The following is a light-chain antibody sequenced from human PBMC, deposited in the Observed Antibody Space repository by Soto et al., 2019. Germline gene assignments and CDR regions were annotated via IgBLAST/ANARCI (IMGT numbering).Light chain of an antibody. CDR2: AAS. CDR3: QQLNGYPIT. CDR1: QGISSF. Sequence: IQLTQSPSSLSASVGDRVTITCRASQGISSFLGWYQQKPGKAPKLLIYAASTLQSGVPSRFSGSGSGTDATLTISSLQPEDSATYYCQQLNGYPITFGQGTRLEIQ. V-gene: IGKV1-9*01. J-gene: IGKJ5*01.